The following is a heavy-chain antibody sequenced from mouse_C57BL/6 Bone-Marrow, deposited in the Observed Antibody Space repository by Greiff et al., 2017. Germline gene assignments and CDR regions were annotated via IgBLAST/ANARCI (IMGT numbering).Heavy chain of an antibody. D-gene: IGHD2-3*01. Sequence: QVQLQQSGPELVKPGASVKISCKASGYSFTSYYIHWVKQRPGQGLEWIGWIYPGSGNTKYNEKFKGKATLTADTSSSTAYMQLSSLTSEDAAVYYCARRGYDGYYGYAMDDWGQGTSVTVSS. J-gene: IGHJ4*01. CDR3: ARRGYDGYYGYAMDD. CDR2: IYPGSGNT. V-gene: IGHV1-66*01. CDR1: GYSFTSYY.